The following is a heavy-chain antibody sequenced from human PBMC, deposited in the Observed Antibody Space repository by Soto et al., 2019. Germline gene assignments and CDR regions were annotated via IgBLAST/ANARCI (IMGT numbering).Heavy chain of an antibody. CDR3: ARGLIQLWTYYYYGMDV. CDR1: GGSFSGYY. Sequence: SETLSLTCAVYGGSFSGYYWSWIRQPPGKGLEWIGEINHSGSTNYNPSLKSRVTISVDTSKNQFSLKLSPVTAADTAVYYCARGLIQLWTYYYYGMDVWGQGTTVTVSS. J-gene: IGHJ6*02. V-gene: IGHV4-34*01. CDR2: INHSGST. D-gene: IGHD5-18*01.